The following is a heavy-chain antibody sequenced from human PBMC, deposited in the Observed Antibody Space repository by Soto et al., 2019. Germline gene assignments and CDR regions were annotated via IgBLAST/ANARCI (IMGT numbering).Heavy chain of an antibody. CDR1: GYSFTSSG. CDR2: ISAYNGNT. Sequence: AQFTVCCDASGYSFTSSGISWVPHAPGQGLEWMACISAYNGNTNYAQKVQCRVTMTTDSATSTAYKEVRSLISDDTPVYYIRSAVAGYVEYRGQGTLLSV. V-gene: IGHV1-18*01. J-gene: IGHJ4*02. D-gene: IGHD6-19*01. CDR3: RSAVAGYVEY.